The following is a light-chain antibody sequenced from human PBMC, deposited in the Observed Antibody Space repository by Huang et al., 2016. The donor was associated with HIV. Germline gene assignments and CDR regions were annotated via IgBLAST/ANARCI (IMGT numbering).Light chain of an antibody. CDR2: GAS. CDR1: QSISTN. V-gene: IGKV3-15*01. J-gene: IGKJ1*01. Sequence: EIVMTQFPATLSVSPGESAIVFCRASQSISTNLAWYQQKPGQAPRLLIFGASTRAPGIPDRFSGGGSETEFSLTINSLQSEDFAVYYCQQHNDWPPWTFGQGTKVEI. CDR3: QQHNDWPPWT.